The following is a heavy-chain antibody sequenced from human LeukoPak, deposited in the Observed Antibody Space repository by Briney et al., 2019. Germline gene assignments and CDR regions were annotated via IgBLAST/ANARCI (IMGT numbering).Heavy chain of an antibody. CDR3: ARVVTTETHDAFDI. CDR2: IYYSGST. Sequence: PSETLSLTCTVSGGSISSYYWSWIRQPPGKGLEWIGYIYYSGSTNYNPSLKSRVTISVDTSKNQFSLKLSSVTAADTAVYYCARVVTTETHDAFDIWGQGTMVTVSS. D-gene: IGHD4-17*01. J-gene: IGHJ3*02. CDR1: GGSISSYY. V-gene: IGHV4-59*01.